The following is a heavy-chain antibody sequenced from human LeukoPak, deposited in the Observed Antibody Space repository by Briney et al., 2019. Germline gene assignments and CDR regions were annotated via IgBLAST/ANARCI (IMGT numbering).Heavy chain of an antibody. V-gene: IGHV4-39*07. D-gene: IGHD2-2*01. CDR2: MDYSESS. CDR1: GGSIRSSSYY. CDR3: ARGPGVVVVPAAKDAFDI. J-gene: IGHJ3*02. Sequence: KPSETLSLTCTVSGGSIRSSSYYRAWIRQPPGKGLEWIGSMDYSESSDYNPSLKSRLTISADTSKNQFSLKLSSVTAADTAVYYCARGPGVVVVPAAKDAFDIWGQGTMVTVSS.